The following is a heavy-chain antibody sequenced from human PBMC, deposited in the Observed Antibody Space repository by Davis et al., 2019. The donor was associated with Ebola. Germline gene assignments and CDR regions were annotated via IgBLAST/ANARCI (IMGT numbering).Heavy chain of an antibody. J-gene: IGHJ4*02. D-gene: IGHD1-1*01. Sequence: ASVKVSCKASGYTFTSYGISWVRQAPGQGLEWVGWISAYNGNTNYAQKLQGRVTMTTDTSTSTAYMEVGSLKSDDTAVYYCARAQFPTTSDHWGQGTLVTVSS. CDR1: GYTFTSYG. V-gene: IGHV1-18*01. CDR3: ARAQFPTTSDH. CDR2: ISAYNGNT.